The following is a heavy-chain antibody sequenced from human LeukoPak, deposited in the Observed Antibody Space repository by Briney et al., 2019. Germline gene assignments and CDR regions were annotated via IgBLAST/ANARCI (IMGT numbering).Heavy chain of an antibody. Sequence: PGGSLRLSCAASGFTFSTYWMQWVRQAPGKGLVFVSRINPDGTTTNYADSVKGRFTISRDNSKNTLYLQMNSLRAEDTAVYYCARGSTSSSDMDVWGKGTTVTVSS. D-gene: IGHD2-2*01. CDR1: GFTFSTYW. J-gene: IGHJ6*03. CDR3: ARGSTSSSDMDV. CDR2: INPDGTTT. V-gene: IGHV3-74*01.